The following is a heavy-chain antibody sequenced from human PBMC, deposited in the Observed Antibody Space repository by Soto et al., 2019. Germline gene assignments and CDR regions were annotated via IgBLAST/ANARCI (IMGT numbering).Heavy chain of an antibody. J-gene: IGHJ3*02. CDR2: LSYDGSNK. CDR3: AKDPTTVTTDSNDAFDI. D-gene: IGHD4-17*01. Sequence: QVQLVESGGGVVQPGRSLRLSCAASGFTFSSYGMHWVRQAPGKGLEWVAVLSYDGSNKYYADSVKGRFTISRDNSKNTLYLQMNSLRAEDTAVYYCAKDPTTVTTDSNDAFDIWGQGTMVTVSS. CDR1: GFTFSSYG. V-gene: IGHV3-30*18.